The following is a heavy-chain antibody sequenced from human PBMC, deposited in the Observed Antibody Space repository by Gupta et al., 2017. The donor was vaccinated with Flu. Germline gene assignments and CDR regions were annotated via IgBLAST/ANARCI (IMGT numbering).Heavy chain of an antibody. CDR1: GGSISSSSYY. D-gene: IGHD6-19*01. Sequence: QLQLQESGPGLVKPSETLSLTCTVSGGSISSSSYYWGWIRQPPGKGLEWIGSIYYSGSTYYNPSLKSRVTISVDTSKNQFSLKLSSVTAADTAVYYCATLDSSGWAVDYWGQGTLVTVSS. CDR2: IYYSGST. J-gene: IGHJ4*02. CDR3: ATLDSSGWAVDY. V-gene: IGHV4-39*01.